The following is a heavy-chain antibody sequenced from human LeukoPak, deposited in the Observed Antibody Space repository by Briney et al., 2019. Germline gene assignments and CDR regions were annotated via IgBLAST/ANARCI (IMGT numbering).Heavy chain of an antibody. CDR1: GYTFTSYW. V-gene: IGHV5-51*01. Sequence: GESLKISCKGSGYTFTSYWIGWVRQMPGKGLEWMGIIYPGDSDTRYGPSFQGQVTISADKSISTAYLQWSSLKASDTAMYYCARVLDSSSSYAFDIWGQGTMVTVSS. CDR2: IYPGDSDT. J-gene: IGHJ3*02. CDR3: ARVLDSSSSYAFDI. D-gene: IGHD6-6*01.